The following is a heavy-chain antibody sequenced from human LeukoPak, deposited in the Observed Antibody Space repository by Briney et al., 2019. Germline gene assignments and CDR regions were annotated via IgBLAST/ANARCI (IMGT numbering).Heavy chain of an antibody. J-gene: IGHJ4*02. CDR1: GYTFTSYD. Sequence: ASVKVSCKASGYTFTSYDINWVRQATGQGLEWMGWMNPNSGGTNYAQKFQGRVTMTRDTSISTAYMELSRLRSDDTAVYYRAGTIFGVADYFDYWGQGTLVTVSS. CDR3: AGTIFGVADYFDY. CDR2: MNPNSGGT. D-gene: IGHD3-3*01. V-gene: IGHV1-2*02.